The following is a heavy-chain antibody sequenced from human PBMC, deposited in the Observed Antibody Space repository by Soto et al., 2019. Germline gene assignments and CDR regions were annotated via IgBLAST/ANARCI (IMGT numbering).Heavy chain of an antibody. D-gene: IGHD2-15*01. J-gene: IGHJ4*02. V-gene: IGHV3-15*07. CDR1: GFTFSNAW. Sequence: EVQLVESGGGLVKPGGSLRLFCAASGFTFSNAWMNWVRQAPGKGLEWVGRIKTKTDGGTTDYAAPVKGRFTISRDDSKNTLYLQMNSLKTEDTAVYYCTTAIGYCSGGSCYYWGQGTLVTVSS. CDR3: TTAIGYCSGGSCYY. CDR2: IKTKTDGGTT.